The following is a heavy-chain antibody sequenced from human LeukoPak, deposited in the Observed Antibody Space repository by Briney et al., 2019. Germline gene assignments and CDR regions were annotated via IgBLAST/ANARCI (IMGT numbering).Heavy chain of an antibody. CDR2: ISYDGSNK. J-gene: IGHJ4*02. CDR3: ARVSGSYSDY. Sequence: PGGSLRLSCAASGFTFSSYAMHWVRQAPGKGLEWVAVISYDGSNKYYADSVKGRFTISRDNSKNTLYLQMNSLRAEDTAVYYCARVSGSYSDYWGQGTLVTVSS. D-gene: IGHD1-26*01. CDR1: GFTFSSYA. V-gene: IGHV3-30-3*01.